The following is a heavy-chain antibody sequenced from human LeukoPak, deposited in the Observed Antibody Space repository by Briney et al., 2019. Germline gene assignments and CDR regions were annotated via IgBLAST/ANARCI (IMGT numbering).Heavy chain of an antibody. J-gene: IGHJ4*02. V-gene: IGHV4-59*12. CDR1: GGSISSYY. CDR2: IYYSGST. D-gene: IGHD3-22*01. Sequence: SETLSLTCTVSGGSISSYYWSWIRQPPGKGLEWIGYIYYSGSTNYNPSLKSRVTISVDTSKNQFSLKLSSVTAADTAVYYCAREANYYDSAHLGPMDFDYWGQGTLVTVSS. CDR3: AREANYYDSAHLGPMDFDY.